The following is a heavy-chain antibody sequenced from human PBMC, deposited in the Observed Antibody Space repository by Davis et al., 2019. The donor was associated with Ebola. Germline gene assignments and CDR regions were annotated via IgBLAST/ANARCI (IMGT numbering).Heavy chain of an antibody. Sequence: PGGSLRLSCAASGFTFSSYWMSWVRQAPGKGLEWVANIKQDGSEKYYVDSVKGRFTISRDNAKNSLYLQMNSLRAEDTAVYYCARELDYSNPTYYYYYGMDVWGQGTTVTVSS. V-gene: IGHV3-7*01. CDR3: ARELDYSNPTYYYYYGMDV. CDR2: IKQDGSEK. J-gene: IGHJ6*02. CDR1: GFTFSSYW. D-gene: IGHD4-11*01.